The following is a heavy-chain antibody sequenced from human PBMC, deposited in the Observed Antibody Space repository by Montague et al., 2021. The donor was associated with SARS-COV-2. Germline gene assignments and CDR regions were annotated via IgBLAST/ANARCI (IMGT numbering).Heavy chain of an antibody. Sequence: SLRLSCAASGFTFSSYWMHWVRQAPGKGLVWVSRINSDGSSTSYADSVKGRFTISRDSFRNTVYLQMESLRPEDTAVYYCVRDRWSIVSAGYLDYWGQGALVTVS. V-gene: IGHV3-74*01. J-gene: IGHJ4*02. CDR1: GFTFSSYW. D-gene: IGHD5/OR15-5a*01. CDR3: VRDRWSIVSAGYLDY. CDR2: INSDGSST.